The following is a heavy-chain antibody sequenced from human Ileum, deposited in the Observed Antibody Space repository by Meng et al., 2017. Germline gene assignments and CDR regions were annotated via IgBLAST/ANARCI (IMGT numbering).Heavy chain of an antibody. CDR2: LDGSGGST. V-gene: IGHV3-23*01. Sequence: GGSLRLSCAVSGFRFSAFSMTWVRQAPGKGLGWVPTLDGSGGSTTYADSVKRRFTISRDNSKNMVYLQMDSLRVEDTALYFCAKDGVGIGTDYYDSWGQGTLVTVSS. CDR3: AKDGVGIGTDYYDS. D-gene: IGHD3-3*01. CDR1: GFRFSAFS. J-gene: IGHJ4*02.